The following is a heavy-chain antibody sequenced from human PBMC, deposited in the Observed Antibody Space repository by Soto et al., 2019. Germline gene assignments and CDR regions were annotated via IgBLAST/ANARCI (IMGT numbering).Heavy chain of an antibody. CDR1: GYTFTTYA. Sequence: ASVKVSCKASGYTFTTYAIHWVRQAPGQRLEWMGWVNAENGNTKYSQKFQGRVTITVDTSASTAYMEMSSLRSEDTAVYYCARDIPGLLTLGVSDFWGQGTLVTVSS. CDR2: VNAENGNT. CDR3: ARDIPGLLTLGVSDF. J-gene: IGHJ4*02. V-gene: IGHV1-3*01. D-gene: IGHD2-21*01.